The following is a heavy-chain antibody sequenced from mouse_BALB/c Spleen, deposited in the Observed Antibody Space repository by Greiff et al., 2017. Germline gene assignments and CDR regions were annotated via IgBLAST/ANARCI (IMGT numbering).Heavy chain of an antibody. CDR1: GYSITSDYA. V-gene: IGHV3-2*02. CDR2: ISYSGST. D-gene: IGHD3-2*02. J-gene: IGHJ4*01. CDR3: ARTEAFYAMDY. Sequence: VQLKESGPGLVKPSQSLSLTCTVTGYSITSDYAWNWIRQFPGNKLEWMGYISYSGSTSYNPSLKSRISITRDTSKNQFFLQLNSVTTEDTATYYCARTEAFYAMDYWGQGTSVTVSS.